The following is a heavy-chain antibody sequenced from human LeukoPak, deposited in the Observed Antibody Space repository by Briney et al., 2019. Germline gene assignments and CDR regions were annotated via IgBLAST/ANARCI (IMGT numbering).Heavy chain of an antibody. Sequence: ASVKVSCKTSGYTFTSYGISWVRQAPGQGLEWMGWISAYNGNTNYAQKLQGRVTMTTDTSTSTAYMELRSLRSDDTAVYYCARDRADIVVVPAANDNDFDYWGQGTLVTVSS. CDR2: ISAYNGNT. V-gene: IGHV1-18*01. CDR3: ARDRADIVVVPAANDNDFDY. D-gene: IGHD2-2*01. CDR1: GYTFTSYG. J-gene: IGHJ4*02.